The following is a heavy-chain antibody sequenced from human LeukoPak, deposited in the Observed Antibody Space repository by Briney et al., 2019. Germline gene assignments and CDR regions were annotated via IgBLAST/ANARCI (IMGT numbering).Heavy chain of an antibody. D-gene: IGHD1-7*01. CDR1: GYTFTSYG. CDR3: ARVSGTELFYYYYYMDV. V-gene: IGHV1-18*01. CDR2: ISAYNGNT. J-gene: IGHJ6*03. Sequence: GASVKVSCKASGYTFTSYGISWVRQAPGQGLEWMGWISAYNGNTNYAQKLQGRVTMTTDTSTSTAYMEPRSLRSDDTAVYYCARVSGTELFYYYYYMDVWGKGTTVTVSS.